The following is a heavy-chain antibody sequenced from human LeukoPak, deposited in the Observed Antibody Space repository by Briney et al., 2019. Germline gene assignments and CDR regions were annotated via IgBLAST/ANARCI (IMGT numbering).Heavy chain of an antibody. Sequence: YPSETLSLTCTVSGGSISSYYWSWIRQPPGKGLEWIGYIYYSWSTNYNPSLKSRVTISVDTSKNQFSLKLTSVTAADTAVYYCASRNDILTGYVFDFWGQGTLVTVSS. CDR3: ASRNDILTGYVFDF. CDR2: IYYSWST. V-gene: IGHV4-59*08. CDR1: GGSISSYY. D-gene: IGHD3-9*01. J-gene: IGHJ4*02.